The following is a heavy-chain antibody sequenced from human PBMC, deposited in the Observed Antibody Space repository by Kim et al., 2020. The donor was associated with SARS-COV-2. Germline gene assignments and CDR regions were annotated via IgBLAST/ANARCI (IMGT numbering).Heavy chain of an antibody. CDR2: MNPNSGNT. Sequence: VKVSCKASGYTFTSYDINWVRQATGQGLEWMGWMNPNSGNTGYAQKFQGRVTMTRNTSISTAYMELSSLRSEDTAVYYCARASSGVVPAAIFYYGMDVWGQGTTVTVSS. CDR3: ARASSGVVPAAIFYYGMDV. V-gene: IGHV1-8*01. CDR1: GYTFTSYD. D-gene: IGHD2-2*01. J-gene: IGHJ6*02.